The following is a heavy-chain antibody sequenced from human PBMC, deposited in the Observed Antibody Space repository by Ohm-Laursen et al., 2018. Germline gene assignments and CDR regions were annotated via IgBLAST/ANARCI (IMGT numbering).Heavy chain of an antibody. CDR1: GFSFSSFT. Sequence: SLRLSCAASGFSFSSFTMNWVRQAPGKGLEWVSAISGTRMTRTYYAESVKGRFTISRDNSKNTLYLQMNSLRAEDTAVYYFATNYYDSSGYFVLHPFDYWGQGTLVTVSS. CDR3: ATNYYDSSGYFVLHPFDY. J-gene: IGHJ4*02. V-gene: IGHV3-23*01. D-gene: IGHD3-22*01. CDR2: ISGTRMTRT.